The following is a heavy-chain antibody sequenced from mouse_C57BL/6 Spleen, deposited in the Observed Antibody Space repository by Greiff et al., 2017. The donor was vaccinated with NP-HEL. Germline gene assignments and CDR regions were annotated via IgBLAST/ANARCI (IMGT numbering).Heavy chain of an antibody. J-gene: IGHJ1*03. D-gene: IGHD1-1*01. CDR2: IDPNSGGT. Sequence: QVQLQQPGAELVKPGASVKLSCKASGYTFTSYWMHWVKQRPGRGLEWIGRIDPNSGGTKYTEKFKSKATLTVNKPSSTAYRQLSSLTSEDSAVYYCARGGTTVVARYFDVWGTGTTVTVSS. V-gene: IGHV1-72*01. CDR1: GYTFTSYW. CDR3: ARGGTTVVARYFDV.